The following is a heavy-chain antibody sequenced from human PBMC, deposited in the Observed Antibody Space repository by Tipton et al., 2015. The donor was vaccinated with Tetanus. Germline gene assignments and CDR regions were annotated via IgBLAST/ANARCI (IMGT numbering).Heavy chain of an antibody. CDR1: GFTFSGYW. Sequence: QLVQSGGGMVQPGRSLRLSCAASGFTFSGYWMHWVRRVPGKGLVWVSRINSDGSSTSYADSVKGRSTISRDNSKNTQYLQMNSLRAEDTGLYYCANWYSGTYYVHHWGQGTLVTVSS. CDR2: INSDGSST. CDR3: ANWYSGTYYVHH. J-gene: IGHJ1*01. D-gene: IGHD1-26*01. V-gene: IGHV3-74*02.